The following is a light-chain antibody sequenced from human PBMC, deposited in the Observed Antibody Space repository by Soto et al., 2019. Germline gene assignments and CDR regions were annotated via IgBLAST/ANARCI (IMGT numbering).Light chain of an antibody. V-gene: IGLV2-14*03. CDR1: SSDIGGYNY. CDR2: DVS. J-gene: IGLJ2*01. Sequence: QSALTQPASVSGSPGQSITISCTGTSSDIGGYNYVSWYQQHPGKAPQVMIYDVSNRPSGVSIRFSGSKSGNTASLTISGLQADDEADYYCSSYSSTTTLVFGGGTKVTVL. CDR3: SSYSSTTTLV.